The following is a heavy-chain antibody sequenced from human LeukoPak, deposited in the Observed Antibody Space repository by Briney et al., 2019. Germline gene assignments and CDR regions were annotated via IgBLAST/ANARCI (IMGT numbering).Heavy chain of an antibody. Sequence: SVKVSCKASGYTFTNYGISWVRQAPGQGLEWMGWISAYNGNTNYAQKLQGRVTMTTDTSTSTAYMELRSLRSDDTAVYYCAGDELTYYDILTGYYRESMRFDPWGQGTLVTVSS. CDR2: ISAYNGNT. D-gene: IGHD3-9*01. J-gene: IGHJ5*02. V-gene: IGHV1-18*04. CDR3: AGDELTYYDILTGYYRESMRFDP. CDR1: GYTFTNYG.